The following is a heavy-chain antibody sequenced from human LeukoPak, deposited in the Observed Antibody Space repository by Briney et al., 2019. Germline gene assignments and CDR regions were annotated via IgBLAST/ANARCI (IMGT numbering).Heavy chain of an antibody. CDR3: AGYGDYDLGDY. CDR1: GGSISSYY. Sequence: SETLSLTCTVSGGSISSYYWSWIRQPPGKGLEWIGYIYYSGSTNYNPSLKSRVTISVDTSKNQFSLKLSSVTAADTAVYYCAGYGDYDLGDYWGQGTLVTVSS. J-gene: IGHJ4*02. CDR2: IYYSGST. V-gene: IGHV4-59*08. D-gene: IGHD4-17*01.